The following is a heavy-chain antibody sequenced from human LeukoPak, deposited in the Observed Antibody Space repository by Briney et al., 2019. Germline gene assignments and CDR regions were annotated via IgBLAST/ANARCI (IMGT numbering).Heavy chain of an antibody. V-gene: IGHV3-23*01. CDR1: GFTFSSYA. Sequence: PGGSLTLSRAASGFTFSSYAMSWVRQAPGKGLEWVSAIIGSGSSTYYADSVKGRFTISRDNSKNTLFLQMNSLRAEDTAVYYCAKDRAQQLVLDFWGQGTLVTVSS. D-gene: IGHD6-13*01. CDR3: AKDRAQQLVLDF. J-gene: IGHJ4*02. CDR2: IIGSGSST.